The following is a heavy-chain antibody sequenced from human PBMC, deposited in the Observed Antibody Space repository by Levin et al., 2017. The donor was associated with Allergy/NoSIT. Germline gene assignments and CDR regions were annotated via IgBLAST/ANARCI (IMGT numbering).Heavy chain of an antibody. CDR3: ARDRFWSGYYLYYDYGMDV. J-gene: IGHJ6*02. D-gene: IGHD3-3*01. CDR1: GYTFTSYG. Sequence: GGSLRLSCKASGYTFTSYGISWVRQAPGQGLEWMGWISAYNGNTNYAQKLEGRVTMTTDTSTSTAYMELRSLRSDDTAVYYCARDRFWSGYYLYYDYGMDVWGQGTTVTVSS. V-gene: IGHV1-18*01. CDR2: ISAYNGNT.